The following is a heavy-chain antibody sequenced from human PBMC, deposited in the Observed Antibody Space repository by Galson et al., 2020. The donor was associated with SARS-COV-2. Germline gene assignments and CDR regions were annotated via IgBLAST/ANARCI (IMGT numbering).Heavy chain of an antibody. Sequence: TGGSLRLSCAASGFTFSSYSMNWVRQAPGKGLEWVSYISSSSSTIYYADSVKGRFTISRDNAKNSLYLQMNSLRDEDTAVYYCARVPDVVVTAHAQIKHAYNWFVPWGQVTLVTVSS. CDR1: GFTFSSYS. J-gene: IGHJ5*02. CDR3: ARVPDVVVTAHAQIKHAYNWFVP. D-gene: IGHD2-21*02. CDR2: ISSSSSTI. V-gene: IGHV3-48*02.